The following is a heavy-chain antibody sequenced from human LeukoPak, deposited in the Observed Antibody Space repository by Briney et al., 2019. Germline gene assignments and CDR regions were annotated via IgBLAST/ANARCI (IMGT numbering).Heavy chain of an antibody. Sequence: ASVKVSCKASGYTFTGYYMHWVRQAPGQGLEWMGWINPNSGGTNYAQKFRGRVTMTRDTSISTAYMELSRLRSDDTAVYYCARGLSGSYQYYFDYWGQGTLVTVSS. V-gene: IGHV1-2*02. CDR1: GYTFTGYY. J-gene: IGHJ4*02. D-gene: IGHD1-26*01. CDR2: INPNSGGT. CDR3: ARGLSGSYQYYFDY.